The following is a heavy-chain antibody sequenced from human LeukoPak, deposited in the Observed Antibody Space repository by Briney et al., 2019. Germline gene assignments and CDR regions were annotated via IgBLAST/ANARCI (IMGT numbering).Heavy chain of an antibody. J-gene: IGHJ3*02. CDR2: MNPNSGNT. Sequence: GASVKVSCKASGYTFTGYYMHWVRQAPGQGLEWMGWMNPNSGNTGYAQKFQGRVTITRNTSISTAYMELSSLRSEDTAVYYCARSMVRGVIYAFDIWGQGTMVTVSS. V-gene: IGHV1-8*03. D-gene: IGHD3-10*01. CDR3: ARSMVRGVIYAFDI. CDR1: GYTFTGYY.